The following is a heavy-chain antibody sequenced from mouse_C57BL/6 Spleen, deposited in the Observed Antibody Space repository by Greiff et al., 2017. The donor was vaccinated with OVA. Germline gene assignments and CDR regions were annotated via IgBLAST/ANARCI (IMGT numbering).Heavy chain of an antibody. Sequence: VQLQQSGAELVRPGASVKLSCTASGFNIKDDYMHWVKQRPDQGLEWIGWIDPENGDTEYASKVQGKATITADTSSNTAYLQRSSLTSEDTAVYDCTTYGSSWAYWGQGTLVTVSA. J-gene: IGHJ3*01. CDR1: GFNIKDDY. D-gene: IGHD1-1*01. CDR2: IDPENGDT. V-gene: IGHV14-4*01. CDR3: TTYGSSWAY.